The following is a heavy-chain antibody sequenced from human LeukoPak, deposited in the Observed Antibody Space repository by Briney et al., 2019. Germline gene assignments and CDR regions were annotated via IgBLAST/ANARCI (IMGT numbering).Heavy chain of an antibody. Sequence: SETLSLTCTVSGGSIRSSSYYWGWMRQPPGKGLEGIGSIYYSGSTYYNPSLKSRVTISVDTSKNQFSLKLSSVTAADTTVYYCARQTGEFSYYYYMDVWGKGTTVTISS. V-gene: IGHV4-39*01. J-gene: IGHJ6*03. CDR1: GGSIRSSSYY. D-gene: IGHD7-27*01. CDR2: IYYSGST. CDR3: ARQTGEFSYYYYMDV.